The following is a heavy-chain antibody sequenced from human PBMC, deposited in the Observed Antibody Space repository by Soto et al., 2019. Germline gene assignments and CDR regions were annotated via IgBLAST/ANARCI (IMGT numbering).Heavy chain of an antibody. CDR1: GSTFDDNG. Sequence: EVQLVESGGGVVRPGGSLRLSCAASGSTFDDNGMSWVRQAPGKGLEWVSGINRNGGSTGYADSVKGRFTISRDNAKNSLYLQMTSLRAEDTALYYCARSVGATTWFDPWGQGTLVTVSS. J-gene: IGHJ5*02. CDR2: INRNGGST. D-gene: IGHD1-26*01. CDR3: ARSVGATTWFDP. V-gene: IGHV3-20*04.